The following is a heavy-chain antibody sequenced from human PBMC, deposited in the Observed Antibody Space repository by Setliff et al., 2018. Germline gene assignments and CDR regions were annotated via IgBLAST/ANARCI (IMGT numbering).Heavy chain of an antibody. CDR3: ASHPRVTIFGVVAFDY. D-gene: IGHD3-3*01. J-gene: IGHJ4*02. CDR2: IYSSGRT. Sequence: PSETLSLTCTVSGGSISSYYWIWIRQPPGKGLEWIGYIYSSGRTNYNPSLKSRVTLSVDTSNNQFSLKLSSVTAADTAAYYCASHPRVTIFGVVAFDYWGQGILVTVSS. V-gene: IGHV4-59*08. CDR1: GGSISSYY.